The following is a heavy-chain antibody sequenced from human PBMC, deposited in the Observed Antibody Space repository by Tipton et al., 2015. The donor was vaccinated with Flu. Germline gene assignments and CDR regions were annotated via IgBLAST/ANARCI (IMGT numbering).Heavy chain of an antibody. J-gene: IGHJ6*02. CDR3: ARDVYDQPCGELLPWYYYGMDV. V-gene: IGHV6-1*01. D-gene: IGHD3-10*01. Sequence: GLVKPSKTVSLTCAISGDSVSSNSAAWNWIRQSPSRGLEWLGRAYFRSKWFNDYAASVKGRISINVDTSKNQFSLQLSSVTPEDTAVYFCARDVYDQPCGELLPWYYYGMDVWGQGTTVTVSS. CDR1: GDSVSSNSAA. CDR2: AYFRSKWFN.